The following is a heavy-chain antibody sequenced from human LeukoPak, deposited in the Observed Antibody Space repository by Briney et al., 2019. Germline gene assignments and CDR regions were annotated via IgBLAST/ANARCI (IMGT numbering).Heavy chain of an antibody. V-gene: IGHV4-34*01. Sequence: KPSETLSLTCAVYGGSFSGYYWSWIRQPPGKGLEWIGEINHSGSTNYNPSLKSRVTISVDTSKNQSSLKLSSMTAADTAVYYCARDGYSSGREHWGQGTLVTVSS. J-gene: IGHJ1*01. CDR1: GGSFSGYY. CDR3: ARDGYSSGREH. D-gene: IGHD6-19*01. CDR2: INHSGST.